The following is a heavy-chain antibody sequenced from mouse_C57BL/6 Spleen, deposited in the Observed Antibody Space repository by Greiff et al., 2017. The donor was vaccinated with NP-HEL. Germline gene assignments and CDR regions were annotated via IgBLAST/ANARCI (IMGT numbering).Heavy chain of an antibody. V-gene: IGHV1-82*01. CDR1: GYAFSSSW. CDR2: IYPGDGDT. CDR3: ARCLEAMDY. Sequence: VQLQQSGPELVKPGASVKISCKASGYAFSSSWMNWVKQRPGKGLEWIGRIYPGDGDTNYNGKFKGKATLTADKSSSTAYMQLSSLTSEDSAVYFCARCLEAMDYWGQGTSVTVSS. J-gene: IGHJ4*01. D-gene: IGHD2-10*02.